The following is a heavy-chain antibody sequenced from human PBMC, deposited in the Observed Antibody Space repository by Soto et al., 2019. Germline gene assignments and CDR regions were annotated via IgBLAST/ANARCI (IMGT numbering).Heavy chain of an antibody. J-gene: IGHJ6*02. CDR3: ARGTTTSAFSAMDV. CDR1: GFTFSNNA. Sequence: QVQLVESGGGVVQPGRSLRLSCAASGFTFSNNAMDWVRQAPGKGLEWVAVISYDGSNKYIAESVKGRFTISRDNSKNTLLLQMNSLRAEDTDVYYCARGTTTSAFSAMDVWRQGTTVTVSS. V-gene: IGHV3-30-3*01. CDR2: ISYDGSNK. D-gene: IGHD1-1*01.